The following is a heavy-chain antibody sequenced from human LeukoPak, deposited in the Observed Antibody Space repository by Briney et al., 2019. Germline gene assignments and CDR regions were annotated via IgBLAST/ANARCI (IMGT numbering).Heavy chain of an antibody. J-gene: IGHJ4*02. D-gene: IGHD2-15*01. CDR1: GYTFTSYY. V-gene: IGHV1-46*01. Sequence: ASVKVSCKASGYTFTSYYMHWVRQAPGQGLEWMGIINPSGGSTSYAQKFQGRVTMTRDTSISTAYMELSRLRSDDTAVYYCARGDDIVVVVAATLSSYWGQGTLVTVSS. CDR2: INPSGGST. CDR3: ARGDDIVVVVAATLSSY.